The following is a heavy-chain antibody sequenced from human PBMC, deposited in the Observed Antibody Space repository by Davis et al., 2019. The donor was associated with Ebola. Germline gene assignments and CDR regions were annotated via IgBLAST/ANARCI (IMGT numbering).Heavy chain of an antibody. J-gene: IGHJ4*02. CDR2: INHSGST. D-gene: IGHD3-10*01. CDR1: GGSFSGYY. V-gene: IGHV4-34*01. CDR3: ARNKREMYYYGSGIDY. Sequence: PGGSLRLSCAVYGGSFSGYYWSWIRQPPGKGLEWIGEINHSGSTNYNPSLKSRVTISVDTSKNQFSLKLSSVTAADTAVYYCARNKREMYYYGSGIDYWGQGTLVTVSS.